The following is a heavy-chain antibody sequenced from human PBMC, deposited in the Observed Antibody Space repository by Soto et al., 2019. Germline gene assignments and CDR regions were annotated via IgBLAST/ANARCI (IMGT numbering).Heavy chain of an antibody. V-gene: IGHV3-15*07. CDR3: TTDVGEDGEGY. CDR2: IKSKTNCGTT. CDR1: GFTFSNAW. D-gene: IGHD3-10*01. Sequence: EVQLVESGGGLVKPGGSLRLSCAASGFTFSNAWMNWVRQAPGRGLEWVGRIKSKTNCGTTDYAAPVKDRFSISRDDSKNTLHLQMNSLKSEDTAVYYCTTDVGEDGEGYWGQGTLVTVSS. J-gene: IGHJ4*02.